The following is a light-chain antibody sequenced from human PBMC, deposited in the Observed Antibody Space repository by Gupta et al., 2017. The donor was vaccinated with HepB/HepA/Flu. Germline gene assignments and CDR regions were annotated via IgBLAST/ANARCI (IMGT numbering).Light chain of an antibody. CDR3: QVWDKNGNYV. Sequence: SYVLTQPPSVSAAPGRTASLAWGGNNIGSKRVHWEQQRPGQAPLLVMYFDSHRPSGIPGRFSGSNSGSTATLTINRVEAEDEADYYWQVWDKNGNYVFGSGTKGTLL. CDR2: FDS. J-gene: IGLJ1*01. CDR1: NIGSKR. V-gene: IGLV3-21*04.